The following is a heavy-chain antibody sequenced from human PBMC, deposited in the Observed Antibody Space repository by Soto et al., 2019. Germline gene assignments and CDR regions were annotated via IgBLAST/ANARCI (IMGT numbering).Heavy chain of an antibody. V-gene: IGHV3-33*01. D-gene: IGHD4-17*01. J-gene: IGHJ4*02. CDR1: GFTFNTYS. Sequence: VQLEESGGGVVQPGRSLRLSCEASGFTFNTYSMHWVRQPPGKGLEWLAAIWYDGTQKYYADSVKGRFIISRENSKKTLYLEMNSQRAEDTAVYYCARAGGTTVSGLWHFDSWGQGTLVTVSS. CDR3: ARAGGTTVSGLWHFDS. CDR2: IWYDGTQK.